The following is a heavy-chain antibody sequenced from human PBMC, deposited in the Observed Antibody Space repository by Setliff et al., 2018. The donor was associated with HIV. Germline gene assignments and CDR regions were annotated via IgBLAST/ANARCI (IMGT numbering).Heavy chain of an antibody. CDR2: IYHSGNT. Sequence: PSETLSLTCAVSGYSISSGYYWGWIRQPPGKGLEWIGSIYHSGNTYYNPSLKSRVTISVDTSKNQFSLKLSSVTAADTAVYYCARQYMELELPDYWGQGTLVTVSS. D-gene: IGHD1-7*01. CDR3: ARQYMELELPDY. CDR1: GYSISSGYY. J-gene: IGHJ4*02. V-gene: IGHV4-38-2*01.